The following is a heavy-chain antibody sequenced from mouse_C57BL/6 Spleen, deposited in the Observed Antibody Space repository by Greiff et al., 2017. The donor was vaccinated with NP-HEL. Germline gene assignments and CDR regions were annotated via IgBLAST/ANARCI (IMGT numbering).Heavy chain of an antibody. CDR1: GYTFTDYY. Sequence: VKLMESGAELVKPGASVKISCKASGYTFTDYYINWVKQRPGQGLEWIGKIGPGSGSTCYNEKFKGKATLTADKSSSTAYMQLSSLTSEDSAVYVCARGRALYAGYFDVWGTGTTVTVSS. CDR3: ARGRALYAGYFDV. V-gene: IGHV1-77*01. CDR2: IGPGSGST. D-gene: IGHD1-1*01. J-gene: IGHJ1*03.